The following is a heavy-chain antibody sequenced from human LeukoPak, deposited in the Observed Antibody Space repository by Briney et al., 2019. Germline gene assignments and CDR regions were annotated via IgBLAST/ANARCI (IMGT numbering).Heavy chain of an antibody. Sequence: SETLSLTCAVYGGSFSGYYWSWIRQPPGKGLEWIGEINHSGSTNYNPSLTSRVTISVDRSKNQFSLRLNSVTAADTAIYYCATEGLAGTGTQWHVVDFWGQGTMVTVSS. V-gene: IGHV4-34*01. CDR2: INHSGST. J-gene: IGHJ3*01. CDR3: ATEGLAGTGTQWHVVDF. D-gene: IGHD6-13*01. CDR1: GGSFSGYY.